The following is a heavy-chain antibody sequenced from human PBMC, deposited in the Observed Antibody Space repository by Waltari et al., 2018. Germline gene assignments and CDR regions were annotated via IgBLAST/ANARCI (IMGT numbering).Heavy chain of an antibody. CDR1: GFTFSSYA. J-gene: IGHJ4*02. Sequence: QVQLVESGGGVVQPGRSLRLSCAASGFTFSSYAMHWVRQAPGKGLEWVAVISYDGSNKYYADSVKGRFTISRDNSKNTLYLQMNSLRAEDTAVYYCAREGYGDYEGVSYYFDYWGQGTLVTVSS. CDR3: AREGYGDYEGVSYYFDY. V-gene: IGHV3-30-3*01. D-gene: IGHD4-17*01. CDR2: ISYDGSNK.